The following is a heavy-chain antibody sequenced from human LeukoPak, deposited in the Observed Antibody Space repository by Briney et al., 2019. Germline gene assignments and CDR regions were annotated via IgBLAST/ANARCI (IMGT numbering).Heavy chain of an antibody. Sequence: PGGSLRLSCAASGSTFNRFAMHWVRQAPGKGLEWVAVISYDGSDKYYADSVKGRFTISRDNSKNTLYLQMSSLRVEDTAVFYCAQGGSEIYYYYHGMDVWGQGTTVTVSS. V-gene: IGHV3-30*18. CDR1: GSTFNRFA. CDR2: ISYDGSDK. CDR3: AQGGSEIYYYYHGMDV. J-gene: IGHJ6*02. D-gene: IGHD3-10*01.